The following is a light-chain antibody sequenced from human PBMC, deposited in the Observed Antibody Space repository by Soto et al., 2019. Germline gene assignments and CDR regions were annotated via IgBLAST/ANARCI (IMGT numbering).Light chain of an antibody. Sequence: QSALTQPASVSGSPGQSVTISCTGASSDVGGYDYVSWYQQHPSKAPKLILYEVNNRPSGVSNHFSGSKSGNTASLIISGLQADDEADYYCSSYSTTSTLVFGSGTKLTVL. CDR1: SSDVGGYDY. J-gene: IGLJ1*01. V-gene: IGLV2-14*01. CDR3: SSYSTTSTLV. CDR2: EVN.